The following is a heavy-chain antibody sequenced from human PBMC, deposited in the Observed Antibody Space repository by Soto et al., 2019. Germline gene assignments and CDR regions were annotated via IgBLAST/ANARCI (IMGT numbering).Heavy chain of an antibody. CDR1: GGSISSGGYS. J-gene: IGHJ4*02. Sequence: QLQLQESGSGLVKPSQTLSLTCAVSGGSISSGGYSWSWIRQPPGKDLEWIGYIYHSGSTYYNPSLKSRVTISVDRSKNQCSLKLSSVTAADTAVYYCARALYYYDSSGYYYPGVFDYWGQGTLVTVSS. CDR3: ARALYYYDSSGYYYPGVFDY. D-gene: IGHD3-22*01. CDR2: IYHSGST. V-gene: IGHV4-30-2*01.